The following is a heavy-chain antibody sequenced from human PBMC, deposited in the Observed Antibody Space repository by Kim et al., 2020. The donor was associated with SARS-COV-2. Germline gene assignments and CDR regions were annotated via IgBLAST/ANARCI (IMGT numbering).Heavy chain of an antibody. CDR2: ISGDGGST. V-gene: IGHV3-43*02. J-gene: IGHJ6*02. Sequence: GGSLRLSCAASGFTFDDYAMHWVRQAPGKGLEWVSLISGDGGSTYYADSVKGRFTISRDNSKNSLYLQMNSLRTEDTALYYCAKTSYQVDEDYYYYGMDVWGQGTTVTVSS. CDR1: GFTFDDYA. CDR3: AKTSYQVDEDYYYYGMDV. D-gene: IGHD2-15*01.